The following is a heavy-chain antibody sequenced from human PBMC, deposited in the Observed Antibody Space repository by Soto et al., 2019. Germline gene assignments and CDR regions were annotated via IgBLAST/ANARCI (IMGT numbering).Heavy chain of an antibody. CDR3: ARFSESYTRGLDD. D-gene: IGHD1-26*01. CDR1: GFTFSDHD. J-gene: IGHJ4*02. CDR2: SRNKANSYST. Sequence: EVQLVESGGGLVQPGGSLRLSCAASGFTFSDHDMDWVRQAPGKGLEWVGLSRNKANSYSTEYAASVKGRFTISRDESKNSLYLQMHRLKTEDTDVYYCARFSESYTRGLDDWGQGTLVTVSS. V-gene: IGHV3-72*01.